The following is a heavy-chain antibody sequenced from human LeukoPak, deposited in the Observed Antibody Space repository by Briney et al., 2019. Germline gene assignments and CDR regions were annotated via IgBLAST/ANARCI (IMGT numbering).Heavy chain of an antibody. J-gene: IGHJ3*01. CDR3: AKVFGWAGAFDV. CDR2: ISGSGDNT. D-gene: IGHD6-19*01. CDR1: ELTFSNYV. Sequence: GETLRLSCVASELTFSNYVMNWVRQAPGKGLEWVSSISGSGDNTYHADSVKGRFTISRDNSKSTLYLQMNSLRAEDTAIYFCAKVFGWAGAFDVWGQGTMVTVSS. V-gene: IGHV3-23*01.